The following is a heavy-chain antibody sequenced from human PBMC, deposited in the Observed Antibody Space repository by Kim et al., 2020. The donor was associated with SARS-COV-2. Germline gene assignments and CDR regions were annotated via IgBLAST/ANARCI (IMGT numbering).Heavy chain of an antibody. CDR1: GFTFSSYG. CDR3: AKDGSGSYFDY. V-gene: IGHV3-30*18. CDR2: ISYDGSNK. J-gene: IGHJ4*02. D-gene: IGHD1-26*01. Sequence: GGSLRLSCAASGFTFSSYGMLWVRQAPGKGLEWVAVISYDGSNKYYADSVKGRFTISRDTSKNTLYLQMNSLRAEDTAVYYCAKDGSGSYFDYWGQGTLV.